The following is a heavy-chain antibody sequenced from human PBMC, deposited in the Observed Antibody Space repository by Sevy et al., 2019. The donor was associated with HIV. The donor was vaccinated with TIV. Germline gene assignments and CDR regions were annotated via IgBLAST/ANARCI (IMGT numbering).Heavy chain of an antibody. CDR1: GFTFSNYG. CDR3: AKDLLQLTIKELAQDYYYGMDV. J-gene: IGHJ6*02. Sequence: GGSLRLSCAASGFTFSNYGIHWVRQAPGKGLEWVAITSYDGHNNYYEDSVKGPFTISRDNSKNTLYLQMNSLRAEDTAVYYCAKDLLQLTIKELAQDYYYGMDVWGQGTTVTVSS. CDR2: TSYDGHNN. V-gene: IGHV3-30*18. D-gene: IGHD1-26*01.